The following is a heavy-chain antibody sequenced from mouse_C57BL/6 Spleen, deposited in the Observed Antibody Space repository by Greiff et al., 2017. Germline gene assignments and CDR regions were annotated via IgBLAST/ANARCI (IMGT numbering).Heavy chain of an antibody. D-gene: IGHD2-2*01. CDR3: ARGGLPNY. CDR2: IDPSDSYT. Sequence: QVQLQQPGAELVKPGASVKLSCKASGYTFTSYWMQWVKQRPGQGLEWIGEIDPSDSYTNYNQKFKGKATLTVDTPSSTAYMQLSSLTSEDSAVYYCARGGLPNYWGQGTTLTVSS. J-gene: IGHJ2*01. CDR1: GYTFTSYW. V-gene: IGHV1-50*01.